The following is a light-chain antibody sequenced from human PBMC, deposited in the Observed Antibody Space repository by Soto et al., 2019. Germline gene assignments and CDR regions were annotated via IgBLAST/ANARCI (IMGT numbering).Light chain of an antibody. CDR1: SSDVGGYNY. CDR3: SSYTSRSTLYV. CDR2: EVS. J-gene: IGLJ1*01. V-gene: IGLV2-14*01. Sequence: QSALTRPASVSGSPGQSITISCTGTSSDVGGYNYVSWYQQHPGKAPKLMIYEVSNRPSGVSNSFSGSKSGNTASLTISGLQAEYEADYYCSSYTSRSTLYVFGTGTKLTVL.